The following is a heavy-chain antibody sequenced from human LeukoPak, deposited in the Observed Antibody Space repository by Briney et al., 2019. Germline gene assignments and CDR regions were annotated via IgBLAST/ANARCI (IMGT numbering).Heavy chain of an antibody. D-gene: IGHD5-12*01. J-gene: IGHJ4*02. Sequence: SVKVSCKASGGTFSSYVVDWVRQAPGHGLEWMGRIIPVFGPANYAQKFQGRVTITADETTSTAYMELTSLRSEDTALYYCARRRIVATRSPIDYWGQGTLVIVSS. CDR2: IIPVFGPA. V-gene: IGHV1-69*13. CDR1: GGTFSSYV. CDR3: ARRRIVATRSPIDY.